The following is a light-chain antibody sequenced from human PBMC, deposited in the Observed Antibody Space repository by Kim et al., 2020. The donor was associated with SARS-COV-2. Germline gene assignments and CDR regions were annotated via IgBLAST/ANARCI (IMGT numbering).Light chain of an antibody. CDR2: DTS. CDR1: QTVSSS. CDR3: HQRSNWRCT. J-gene: IGKJ1*01. V-gene: IGKV3-11*01. Sequence: ETVLTQSPATLSLSPGERATLSCRASQTVSSSLAWYQQKPGQAPRLFIYDTSERATGIPTRISGSGSETDFTLTISSLEPEDFAVYYCHQRSNWRCTFGQGTKVEIK.